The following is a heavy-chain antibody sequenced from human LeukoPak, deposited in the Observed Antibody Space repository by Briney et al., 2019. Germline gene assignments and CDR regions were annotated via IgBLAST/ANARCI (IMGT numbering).Heavy chain of an antibody. CDR2: ISGGGGSR. J-gene: IGHJ6*02. V-gene: IGHV3-64*04. Sequence: TGGSLRLSCSASGFTFSSYAMLWVRQAPGKGLEYVSGISGGGGSRYYADSVKGRFTISRDNAKNSLYLQMNSLRAEDTAVYYCARSRIAVAAGYYYGMDVWGQGTTVTVSS. CDR1: GFTFSSYA. D-gene: IGHD6-19*01. CDR3: ARSRIAVAAGYYYGMDV.